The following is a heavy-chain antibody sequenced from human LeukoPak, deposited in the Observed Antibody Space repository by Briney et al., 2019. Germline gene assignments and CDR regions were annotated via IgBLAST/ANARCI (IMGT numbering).Heavy chain of an antibody. CDR1: GFIFSSYN. Sequence: PGGSLRLSCAASGFIFSSYNMNWVRQAPGKGLEWVSSISSSSSYIYYADSVKGRFTISRDNAKNSLYLQMDSLRAEDTAVYYCARAADSYGMEDAFDIWGQGTMVTVSS. CDR2: ISSSSSYI. D-gene: IGHD5-18*01. V-gene: IGHV3-21*01. CDR3: ARAADSYGMEDAFDI. J-gene: IGHJ3*02.